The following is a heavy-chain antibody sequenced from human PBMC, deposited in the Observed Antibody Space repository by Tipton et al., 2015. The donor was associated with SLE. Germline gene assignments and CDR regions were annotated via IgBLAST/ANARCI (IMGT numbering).Heavy chain of an antibody. CDR3: ARGGYSSSAGYLDY. D-gene: IGHD2-15*01. CDR1: GYTFLNYA. CDR2: INVGNGNT. J-gene: IGHJ4*02. Sequence: QSGAEVKKPGASVTVSCKASGYTFLNYAIHWVRQAPGQRLEWMGWINVGNGNTKYSQKFQGRVTITRDTSATTVYMDLTSLRSEDTSIYYCARGGYSSSAGYLDYWGQGTLVTVSS. V-gene: IGHV1-3*01.